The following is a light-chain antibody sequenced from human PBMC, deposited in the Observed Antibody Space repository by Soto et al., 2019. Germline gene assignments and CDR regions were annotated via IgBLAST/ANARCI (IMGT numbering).Light chain of an antibody. J-gene: IGKJ5*01. V-gene: IGKV3-11*01. CDR2: GAS. Sequence: DTVLTQSPGTLSLTSGERATLSCRASQSIANNLAWYQQRPGLAPRLLIYGASSRATGIPDRFSGSGSGTDFTLTISSLEPEDFAVYYCQQRSNWPQITFGQGTRLEIK. CDR3: QQRSNWPQIT. CDR1: QSIANN.